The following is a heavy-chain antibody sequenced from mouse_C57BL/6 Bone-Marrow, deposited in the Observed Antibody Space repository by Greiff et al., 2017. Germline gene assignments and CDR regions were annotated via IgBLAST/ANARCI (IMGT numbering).Heavy chain of an antibody. CDR1: GYTFTSYW. CDR3: AMARYWYFDV. Sequence: VQLQQPGAELVRPGSSVKLSCKASGYTFTSYWMDWVKQRPGQGLEWIGNIYPSDSETHYNQKFKDKATLTVDKSSSTAYMQLSSLTSEDSEVYDCAMARYWYFDVWGTGTTVTVSS. V-gene: IGHV1-61*01. J-gene: IGHJ1*03. CDR2: IYPSDSET.